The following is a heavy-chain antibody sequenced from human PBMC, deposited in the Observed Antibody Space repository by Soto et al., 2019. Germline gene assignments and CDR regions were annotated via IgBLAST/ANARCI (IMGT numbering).Heavy chain of an antibody. D-gene: IGHD3-16*01. CDR2: IWYDGSNK. CDR3: ARGGRWLQGNDY. Sequence: QVQLVESGGGVVQPGGSLRLSCAASGFTFSNYAMHWVRQAPGKGLEWVAVIWYDGSNKYYADSVKGRFTISRDNSKNTLYRQMNSLRPDDTAVYYCARGGRWLQGNDYWGQGTLVTVSS. J-gene: IGHJ4*02. CDR1: GFTFSNYA. V-gene: IGHV3-30*04.